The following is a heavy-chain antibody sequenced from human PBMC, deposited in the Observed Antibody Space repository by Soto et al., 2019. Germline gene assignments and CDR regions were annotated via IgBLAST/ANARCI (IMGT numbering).Heavy chain of an antibody. Sequence: QVQLVQSGDEVRKPGSSVKVSCKASGYIFVNYGIAWVRQAPGQGLEWMGWISPYSGNTHYANKVPGRLTMTPDTSTSTAYMDLGSLTSDDTAVYYCAMVDNYGTPKPQDVWGQGTTVTVSS. CDR2: ISPYSGNT. V-gene: IGHV1-18*01. D-gene: IGHD5-12*01. CDR1: GYIFVNYG. J-gene: IGHJ6*02. CDR3: AMVDNYGTPKPQDV.